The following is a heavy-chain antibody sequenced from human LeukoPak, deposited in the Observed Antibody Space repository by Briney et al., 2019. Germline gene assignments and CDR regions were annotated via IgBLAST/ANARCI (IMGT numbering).Heavy chain of an antibody. D-gene: IGHD5-18*01. CDR3: AKESSYGFYDY. CDR1: GFTFSNYY. J-gene: IGHJ4*02. CDR2: ISGSGGTT. V-gene: IGHV3-23*01. Sequence: GGSLRLSCAASGFTFSNYYMSWVRQASGKGLEWVSAISGSGGTTYYADSVKGRFTISRDNSKNTLYLQMNSLRAEDTAVYYCAKESSYGFYDYWGQGTLVTVSS.